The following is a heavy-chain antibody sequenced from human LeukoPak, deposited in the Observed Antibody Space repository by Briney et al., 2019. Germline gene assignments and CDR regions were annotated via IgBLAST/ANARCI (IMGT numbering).Heavy chain of an antibody. CDR3: ARDLGDGYTIDY. D-gene: IGHD5-24*01. Sequence: GGSLRLSCAASGFTFSSYSMNWVRQAPGKGLEWVSSISSSSSYIYYADSVKGRFTISRDNAKNSLYLQMNSLRAEDTAVYFCARDLGDGYTIDYWGQGTLVTVSS. V-gene: IGHV3-21*01. CDR2: ISSSSSYI. J-gene: IGHJ4*02. CDR1: GFTFSSYS.